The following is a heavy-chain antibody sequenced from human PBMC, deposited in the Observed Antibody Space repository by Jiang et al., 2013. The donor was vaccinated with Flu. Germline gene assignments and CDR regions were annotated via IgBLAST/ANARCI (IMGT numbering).Heavy chain of an antibody. V-gene: IGHV7-4-1*02. Sequence: VRQAPGQGLEWMGWINTNTGNPTYAQGFTGRFVFSLDTSVSTAYLQISSLKAEDTAVYYCATDIFSAFDYWGQGTLVTVSS. D-gene: IGHD3-9*01. CDR3: ATDIFSAFDY. CDR2: INTNTGNP. J-gene: IGHJ4*02.